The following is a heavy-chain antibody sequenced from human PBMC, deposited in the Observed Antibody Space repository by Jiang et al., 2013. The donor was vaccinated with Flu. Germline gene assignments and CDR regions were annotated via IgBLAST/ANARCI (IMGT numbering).Heavy chain of an antibody. J-gene: IGHJ4*02. CDR2: TYYRSKWYN. CDR1: GDSVSSGTVI. Sequence: QTLSLTCVISGDSVSSGTVIWSWIRQSPSRGLEWLGRTYYRSKWYNDYAVSVKSRIAINPDTSKNQFSLQLNSATPEDTAVYYCAREYYYDGTGYSRVDYWGQGTLVTVSS. D-gene: IGHD3-22*01. CDR3: AREYYYDGTGYSRVDY. V-gene: IGHV6-1*01.